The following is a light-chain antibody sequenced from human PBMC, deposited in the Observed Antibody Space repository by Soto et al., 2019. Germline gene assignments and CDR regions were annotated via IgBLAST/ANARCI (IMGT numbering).Light chain of an antibody. CDR3: QQYARSPIT. CDR2: GAS. J-gene: IGKJ5*01. Sequence: EIVLTQSPGTLSLSPGERATLSCRTSQSFSRSFLAWYQQKPGQAPRLLIYGASTRATGIPDRFSGSGSGTDFTLSITRLEPENFAVYYCQQYARSPITFGQGTRLEI. CDR1: QSFSRSF. V-gene: IGKV3-20*01.